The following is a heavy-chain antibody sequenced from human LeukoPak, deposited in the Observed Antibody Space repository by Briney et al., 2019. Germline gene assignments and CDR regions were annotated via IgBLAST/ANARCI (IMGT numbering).Heavy chain of an antibody. CDR3: AKAVDSSGWYGFDY. V-gene: IGHV3-9*03. J-gene: IGHJ4*02. CDR2: ISWNSGSI. D-gene: IGHD6-19*01. CDR1: GFTFDDYA. Sequence: PGGSLRLSCAASGFTFDDYAMHWVRQAPGKGLEWVSGISWNSGSIGYADSVKGRFTISRDNAKNSLYLQMNSLRAEDMALYYCAKAVDSSGWYGFDYWGQGTLVTISS.